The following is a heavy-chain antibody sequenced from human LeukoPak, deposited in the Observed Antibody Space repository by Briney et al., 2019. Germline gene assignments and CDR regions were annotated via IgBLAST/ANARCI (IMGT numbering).Heavy chain of an antibody. CDR3: ARTPPDSSGYYYLFDY. CDR1: GGTFSSYA. Sequence: SVKVSGKASGGTFSSYAISWVRQAPGQGLEWMGRIIPIFGIANYAQKFQGRVTITADKSTSTAYMELSSLRSEDTAVYYCARTPPDSSGYYYLFDYWGQGTLVTVSS. J-gene: IGHJ4*02. CDR2: IIPIFGIA. D-gene: IGHD3-22*01. V-gene: IGHV1-69*04.